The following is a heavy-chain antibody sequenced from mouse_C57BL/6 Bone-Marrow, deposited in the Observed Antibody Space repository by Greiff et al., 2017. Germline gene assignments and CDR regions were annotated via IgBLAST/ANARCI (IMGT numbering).Heavy chain of an antibody. J-gene: IGHJ2*01. CDR3: TITTVVASDA. V-gene: IGHV1-15*01. Sequence: VQLQQSGAELVRPGASVTLSCPASGYTFTDSEMHWVKQTPVHGLEWIGALAPETGGTASHQKFKGQAILTADKSSSTAYMELRSLTSEYSSVYYGTITTVVASDAWGKGTTLTVSS. D-gene: IGHD1-1*01. CDR2: LAPETGGT. CDR1: GYTFTDSE.